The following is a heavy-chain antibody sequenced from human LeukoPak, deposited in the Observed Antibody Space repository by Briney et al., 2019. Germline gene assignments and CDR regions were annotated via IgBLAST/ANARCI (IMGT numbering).Heavy chain of an antibody. CDR3: AKDPSSSWYYYYGMGV. V-gene: IGHV3-23*01. J-gene: IGHJ6*02. D-gene: IGHD6-13*01. CDR1: GFTFSSYA. Sequence: GGSLRLSCAASGFTFSSYAMSWVRQAPGKGLEWVSAISGSGGSTYYTDSVKGRFTISRDNSKNTLYLQMNSLRAEDTAVYYCAKDPSSSWYYYYGMGVWGQGTTVTVSS. CDR2: ISGSGGST.